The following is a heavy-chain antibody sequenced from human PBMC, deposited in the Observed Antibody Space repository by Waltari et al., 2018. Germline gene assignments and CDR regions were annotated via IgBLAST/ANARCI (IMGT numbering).Heavy chain of an antibody. Sequence: QVQLVQSGAEVKKPGSSVKVSCKASGGTFSSYAISWLRQAPGQGLEWMGGIIPIFGTANYAQKFQGRVTITADKSTSTAYMELSSLRSEDTAVYYCARAPRYFDWLSDYYFDYWGQGTLVTVSS. CDR2: IIPIFGTA. CDR3: ARAPRYFDWLSDYYFDY. D-gene: IGHD3-9*01. CDR1: GGTFSSYA. J-gene: IGHJ4*02. V-gene: IGHV1-69*14.